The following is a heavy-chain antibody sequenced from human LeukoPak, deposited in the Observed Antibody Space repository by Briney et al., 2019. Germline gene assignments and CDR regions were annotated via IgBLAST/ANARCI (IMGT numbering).Heavy chain of an antibody. Sequence: SETLSLTCTVSGGSISSYYWSWIRQPPGKGLEWIGYIYYSGSTNYNPSLKSRVTISVDTPKNQFSLKLSSVTAADTAVYYCARDRNGYSYGSDYWGQGTLVTVSS. V-gene: IGHV4-59*12. CDR2: IYYSGST. J-gene: IGHJ4*02. D-gene: IGHD5-18*01. CDR3: ARDRNGYSYGSDY. CDR1: GGSISSYY.